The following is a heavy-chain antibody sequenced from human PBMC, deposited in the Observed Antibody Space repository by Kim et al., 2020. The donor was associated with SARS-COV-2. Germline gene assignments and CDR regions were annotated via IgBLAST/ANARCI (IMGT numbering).Heavy chain of an antibody. CDR3: ARSGIIS. J-gene: IGHJ4*02. CDR2: GSRT. Sequence: GSRTRYADSGQGRFTISRDNAKNTLYLQMNSLRAEDTAVYYCARSGIISGGQGTLVTVSS. V-gene: IGHV3-74*01. D-gene: IGHD3-10*01.